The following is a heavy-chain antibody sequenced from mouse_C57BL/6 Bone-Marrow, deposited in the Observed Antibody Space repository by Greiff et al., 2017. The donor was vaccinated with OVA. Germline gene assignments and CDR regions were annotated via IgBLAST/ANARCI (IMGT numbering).Heavy chain of an antibody. Sequence: QVQLQQPGAELVKPGASVKLSCKASGYTFTSYGISWVKQRTGQGLEWIGEIYPRSGNTYYNEKFKGKATLTADKSSSTAYMELRSLTSEDSAVYVWARNGNDVPLYAMEYWGQGTSVTVSS. CDR3: ARNGNDVPLYAMEY. D-gene: IGHD2-2*01. J-gene: IGHJ4*01. CDR1: GYTFTSYG. CDR2: IYPRSGNT. V-gene: IGHV1-81*01.